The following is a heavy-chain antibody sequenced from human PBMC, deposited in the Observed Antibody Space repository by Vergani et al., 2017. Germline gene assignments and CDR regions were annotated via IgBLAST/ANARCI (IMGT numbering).Heavy chain of an antibody. J-gene: IGHJ4*02. D-gene: IGHD2-2*01. CDR3: ARGWWGYCSSTSCYQFGY. CDR2: MNPNSGNT. Sequence: QVQLVQSGAEVKKPGASVKVSCKASGYTFTSYDINWVRQATGQGLEWMGWMNPNSGNTGYAQKFQGRVTITRNTSISTAYMELSSLRSEDTAVYYCARGWWGYCSSTSCYQFGYWGQGTLVTVSS. CDR1: GYTFTSYD. V-gene: IGHV1-8*01.